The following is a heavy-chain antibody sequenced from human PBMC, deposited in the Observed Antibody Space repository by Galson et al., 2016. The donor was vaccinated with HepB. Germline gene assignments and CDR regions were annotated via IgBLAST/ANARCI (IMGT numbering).Heavy chain of an antibody. CDR2: INHDGSAK. D-gene: IGHD1-1*01. CDR1: GLNLSRFW. CDR3: ARAYQYTLDY. J-gene: IGHJ4*02. V-gene: IGHV3-7*04. Sequence: SLRLSCAASGLNLSRFWMTWVRQAPGKGLESVANINHDGSAKHHLHSVRGRFTISRDNAKHSLYLQMNSLRAEDTAVYFCARAYQYTLDYWGQGTLVTVSS.